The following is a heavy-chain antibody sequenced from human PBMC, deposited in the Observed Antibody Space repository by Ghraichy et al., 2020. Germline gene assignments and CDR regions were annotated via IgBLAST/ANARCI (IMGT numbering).Heavy chain of an antibody. Sequence: SQTLSLTCTVSGDSISSFNYYWGWIRQPPGKGLEWIGTIYYSGSTYYNPSLKSRVTISVDTSKNQFSLNLNSVTAADTAVYYCARQDGIMVRGVIVPATFFDYWGQGTLVTVSS. CDR2: IYYSGST. D-gene: IGHD3-10*01. V-gene: IGHV4-39*01. CDR3: ARQDGIMVRGVIVPATFFDY. J-gene: IGHJ4*02. CDR1: GDSISSFNYY.